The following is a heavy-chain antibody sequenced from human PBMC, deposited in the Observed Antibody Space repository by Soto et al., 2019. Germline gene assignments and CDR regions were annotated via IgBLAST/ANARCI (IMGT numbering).Heavy chain of an antibody. Sequence: ASVNVSCKASGGTFSSYAISWVRQATGQGLEWMGVIIPIFGTANYAQKFHGRVTITADKSTSTAYMELSSLRSEDTAVYYCARTKHFTPAPADAFDIWGQGTMVTVSS. CDR2: IIPIFGTA. D-gene: IGHD2-15*01. CDR3: ARTKHFTPAPADAFDI. J-gene: IGHJ3*02. CDR1: GGTFSSYA. V-gene: IGHV1-69*06.